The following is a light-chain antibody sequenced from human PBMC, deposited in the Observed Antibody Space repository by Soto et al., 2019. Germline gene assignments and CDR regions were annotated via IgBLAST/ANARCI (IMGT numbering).Light chain of an antibody. CDR2: DVS. J-gene: IGLJ2*01. CDR3: SSYTSSATVV. Sequence: QSALTQPASLSGSPGQSITISCTGTSSDVGGYDYVSWYQQHPGKAPKLMIYDVSNRPSGVSNRFSASKSGSTASLTISGLQAEDEADYYCSSYTSSATVVFGGGTQLTVL. CDR1: SSDVGGYDY. V-gene: IGLV2-14*01.